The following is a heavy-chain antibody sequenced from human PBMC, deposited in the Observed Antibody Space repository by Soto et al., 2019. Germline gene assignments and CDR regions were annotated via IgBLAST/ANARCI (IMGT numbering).Heavy chain of an antibody. CDR2: INHSGST. J-gene: IGHJ4*02. CDR1: GGSFSGYY. CDR3: ARGSPNCTNGVCYVTN. V-gene: IGHV4-34*01. Sequence: QVQLQQWGAGLLKPSETLSLTCAVYGGSFSGYYWSWIRQPPGKGLEWIGEINHSGSTNYNTSLKSRVTISVDTSKNQFSLKLSSVTAADTAVYYCARGSPNCTNGVCYVTNWGQGTLVTVSS. D-gene: IGHD2-8*01.